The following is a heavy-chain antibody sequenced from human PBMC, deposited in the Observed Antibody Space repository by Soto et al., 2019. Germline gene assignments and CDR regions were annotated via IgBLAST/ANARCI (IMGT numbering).Heavy chain of an antibody. V-gene: IGHV2-5*01. J-gene: IGHJ4*01. CDR3: TYYGTSDCFDH. CDR1: GFSLTPEVA. Sequence: QITLKESGPTLVKPTQTLTLSCTFSGFSLTPEVAVGWIPQPPGKTPKWLARIYRPDDNRYSPSPRTRLTITKGTSKNEVVQTMTNIDPVDSGTYYCTYYGTSDCFDHLGQGTLVTRSP. D-gene: IGHD3-10*01. CDR2: IYRPDDN.